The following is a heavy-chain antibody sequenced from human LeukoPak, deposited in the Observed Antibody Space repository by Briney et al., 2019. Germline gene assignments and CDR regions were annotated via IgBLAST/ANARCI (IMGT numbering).Heavy chain of an antibody. Sequence: EASVKVSCTASGYTFTTDYIHWVRQAPGHGLEWMGIINPSGGSTTYAQKFQGRVIMTGDTSTSTVYMELRSLRSEDTAVYYCARARGSGSYYGHDYYYYYYMDVWGQGTTVTVSS. V-gene: IGHV1-46*01. CDR3: ARARGSGSYYGHDYYYYYYMDV. J-gene: IGHJ6*03. D-gene: IGHD3-10*01. CDR1: GYTFTTDY. CDR2: INPSGGST.